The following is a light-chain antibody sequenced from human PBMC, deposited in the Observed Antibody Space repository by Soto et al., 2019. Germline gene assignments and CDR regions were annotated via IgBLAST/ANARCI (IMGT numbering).Light chain of an antibody. CDR1: QSISSW. Sequence: EIQMTQSPCTLSASVGERATITCRDSQSISSWLAWYQQKPGKAPKLLIYDASTLQSGVPSRFSGSGSGTDFTLTISCLQSEDFATYYCQKYNSAPLTFGGGTKVDIK. V-gene: IGKV1-5*01. J-gene: IGKJ4*01. CDR2: DAS. CDR3: QKYNSAPLT.